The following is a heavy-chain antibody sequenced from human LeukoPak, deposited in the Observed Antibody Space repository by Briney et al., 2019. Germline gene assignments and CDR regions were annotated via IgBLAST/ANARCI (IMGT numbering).Heavy chain of an antibody. J-gene: IGHJ4*02. Sequence: ASVKVSCRASGGILSKWSISWVRQAPGQGLEWMGWINPNSGGTNYAQKFQGRVTMTRDTSISTAYMELSRLRSDDTAVYYCARSQGRGDFWSALDYWGQGTLVTVSS. CDR1: GGILSKWS. D-gene: IGHD3-3*01. CDR2: INPNSGGT. CDR3: ARSQGRGDFWSALDY. V-gene: IGHV1-2*02.